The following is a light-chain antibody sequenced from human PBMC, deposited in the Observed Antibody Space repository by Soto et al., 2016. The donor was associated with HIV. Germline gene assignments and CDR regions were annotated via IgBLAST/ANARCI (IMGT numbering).Light chain of an antibody. J-gene: IGLJ2*01. CDR1: KSGDKY. CDR3: QVWDSSSEV. CDR2: QDT. Sequence: SYELTQPPSVSVSPGQTATITCSGDKSGDKYVCWYQQKPGQSPALLIYQDTIRPSGIPERFSGSISGNTATLTISGTQAMDEADYYRQVWDSSSEVFGGGTKLTVL. V-gene: IGLV3-1*01.